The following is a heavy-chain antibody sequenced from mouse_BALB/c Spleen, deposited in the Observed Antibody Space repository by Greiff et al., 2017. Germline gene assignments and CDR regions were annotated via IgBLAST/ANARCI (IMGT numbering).Heavy chain of an antibody. D-gene: IGHD5-1*01. CDR1: GYTFTSYW. Sequence: QVQLKQPGAELVKPGASVKLSCKASGYTFTSYWMHWVKQRPGQGLEWIGEINPSNGRTNYNEKFKSKATLTVDKSSSTAYMQLSSLTSEDSAVYYCARPYQFAYWGQGTLVTVSA. CDR3: ARPYQFAY. J-gene: IGHJ3*01. CDR2: INPSNGRT. V-gene: IGHV1S81*02.